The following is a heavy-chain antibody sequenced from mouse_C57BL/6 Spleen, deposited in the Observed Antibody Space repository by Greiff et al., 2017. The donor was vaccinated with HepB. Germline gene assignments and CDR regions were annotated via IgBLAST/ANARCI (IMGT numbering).Heavy chain of an antibody. D-gene: IGHD2-4*01. Sequence: QVQLKESGPGLVQPSQSLSITCTVSGFSLTSYGVHWVRQSPGKGLEWLGVIWSGGSTDYNAAFISRLSISKDNSKSQVFFKMNSLQADDTAIYYCARRRDDYDVWYFDVWGTGTTVTVSS. CDR1: GFSLTSYG. V-gene: IGHV2-2*01. CDR2: IWSGGST. J-gene: IGHJ1*03. CDR3: ARRRDDYDVWYFDV.